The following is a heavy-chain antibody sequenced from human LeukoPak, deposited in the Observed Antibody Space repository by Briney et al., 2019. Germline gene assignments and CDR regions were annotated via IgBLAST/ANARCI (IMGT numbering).Heavy chain of an antibody. V-gene: IGHV3-23*01. CDR1: GFTFTSCA. J-gene: IGHJ4*02. CDR2: ISAGSDVI. Sequence: GGSLRLSCAASGFTFTSCAMSWVRQAPGKGLEWVSAISAGSDVIYYADSVKGRFAISRGNSKNTVYLQMDSLRAEDTAVYYCAKSHVTTATGTGRYFDYWGQGTLVTVSS. D-gene: IGHD3-9*01. CDR3: AKSHVTTATGTGRYFDY.